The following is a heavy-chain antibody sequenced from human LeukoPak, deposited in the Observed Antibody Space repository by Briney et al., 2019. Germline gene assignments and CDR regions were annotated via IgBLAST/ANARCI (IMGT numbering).Heavy chain of an antibody. CDR3: ARVRYGGNPTYYFDY. J-gene: IGHJ4*02. D-gene: IGHD4-23*01. CDR2: IIPIFGTA. V-gene: IGHV1-69*05. CDR1: GGTFSSYA. Sequence: SVKVSCKASGGTFSSYAIGWVRQAPGQGLEWMGGIIPIFGTANYAQKFQGRVTITTDESTSTAYMELSSLRSEDTAVYYCARVRYGGNPTYYFDYWGQGTLVTVSS.